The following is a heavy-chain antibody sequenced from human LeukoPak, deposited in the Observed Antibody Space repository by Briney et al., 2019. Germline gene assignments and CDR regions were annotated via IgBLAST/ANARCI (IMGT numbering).Heavy chain of an antibody. CDR2: IYYSGST. Sequence: SETLSLTCTVSGGSISSGDYYWSWIRQPPGKGLEWIGYIYYSGSTYYNPSLKSRVTISVDTSKNQFSLKLSSVTAADTAVYYCARGGFGCSSTSCLCGFDPWGLGTLVTVSS. J-gene: IGHJ5*02. D-gene: IGHD2-2*01. CDR1: GGSISSGDYY. CDR3: ARGGFGCSSTSCLCGFDP. V-gene: IGHV4-30-4*08.